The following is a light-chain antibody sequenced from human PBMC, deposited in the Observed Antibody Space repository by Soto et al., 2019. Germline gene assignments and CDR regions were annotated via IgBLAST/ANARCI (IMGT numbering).Light chain of an antibody. J-gene: IGKJ1*01. CDR3: QQYDTYSLT. Sequence: DIQMTQSPSALSASVGDRVTITCRASQSVSNWLAWYRQKPGEAPKLLIYEGSTLERGDPSRFSGSGSGTEFTLTLSSLQPDDIATFYCQQYDTYSLTFGQGTNV. CDR2: EGS. V-gene: IGKV1-5*03. CDR1: QSVSNW.